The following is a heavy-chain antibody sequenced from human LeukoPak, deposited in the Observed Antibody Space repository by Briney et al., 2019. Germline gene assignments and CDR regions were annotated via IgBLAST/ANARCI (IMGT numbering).Heavy chain of an antibody. V-gene: IGHV3-15*01. Sequence: GGTLRLSCAASGFRFSNAWMSWVRQAPGKGLEWVGRIRSKSDGLTPDYAAPVKGRFIISREDSRDTVYLQMNSLRVEDTAAYYCTAWTDLYDHWGQGTLVAVSS. CDR3: TAWTDLYDH. D-gene: IGHD3/OR15-3a*01. CDR2: IRSKSDGLTP. CDR1: GFRFSNAW. J-gene: IGHJ4*02.